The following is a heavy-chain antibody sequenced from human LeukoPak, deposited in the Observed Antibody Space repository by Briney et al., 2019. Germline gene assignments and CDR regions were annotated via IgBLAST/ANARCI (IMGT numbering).Heavy chain of an antibody. CDR3: AKGGRGHVDIVATIRSRSVDCFDY. Sequence: GGSLRLSCAASGFTFSSYAMSWVRQAPGKGLEWVSAISGSGGSTNYADSVKGRFTISRDNSKNTLYLQMNSLRAEDTAVYYCAKGGRGHVDIVATIRSRSVDCFDYWGQGTLVTVSS. J-gene: IGHJ4*02. CDR2: ISGSGGST. D-gene: IGHD5-12*01. V-gene: IGHV3-23*01. CDR1: GFTFSSYA.